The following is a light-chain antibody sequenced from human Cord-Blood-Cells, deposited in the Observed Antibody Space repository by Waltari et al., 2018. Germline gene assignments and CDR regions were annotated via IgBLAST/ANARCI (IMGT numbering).Light chain of an antibody. CDR3: SSYAGSNNRV. CDR2: EVS. J-gene: IGLJ1*01. Sequence: QSALPQPPSASGSPGQSVTLPCPGTSTDVGGYNYVSLYQPHPGKAPKLMISEVSTRPSGVPDRFSGSKSGNTASLTVSGLQAEDEADYYCSSYAGSNNRVFGTGTKVTVL. CDR1: STDVGGYNY. V-gene: IGLV2-8*01.